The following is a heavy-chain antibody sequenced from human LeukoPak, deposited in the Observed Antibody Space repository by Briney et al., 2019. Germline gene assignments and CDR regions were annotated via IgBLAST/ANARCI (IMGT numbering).Heavy chain of an antibody. V-gene: IGHV3-15*01. D-gene: IGHD5-18*01. CDR2: IKSKTDVGTT. Sequence: SGGSLRLSCAASGFTFINAWMSWVRQAPGKGLEWVCRIKSKTDVGTTDYAAPVKGRFTISRDESKNTLYLQMNSLKTEDPAVYYCTTGDSYADYWGHGTLVTVSS. CDR3: TTGDSYADY. J-gene: IGHJ4*01. CDR1: GFTFINAW.